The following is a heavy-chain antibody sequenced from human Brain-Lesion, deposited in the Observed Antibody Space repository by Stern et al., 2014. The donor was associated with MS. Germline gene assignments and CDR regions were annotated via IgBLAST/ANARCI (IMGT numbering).Heavy chain of an antibody. CDR2: FDPEDGET. J-gene: IGHJ4*02. CDR1: GYTLTGLS. D-gene: IGHD1-26*01. Sequence: VQLEESGAAVKKPGASVKVSCKVSGYTLTGLSMHWVRQAPRKGLEWMGGFDPEDGETIYAQKFQGRLTMAEDNSTDTAHLEVSSLRSEYTAVYYCATLSPGAGGNYYRHFDYWGQGTLVTVSS. CDR3: ATLSPGAGGNYYRHFDY. V-gene: IGHV1-24*01.